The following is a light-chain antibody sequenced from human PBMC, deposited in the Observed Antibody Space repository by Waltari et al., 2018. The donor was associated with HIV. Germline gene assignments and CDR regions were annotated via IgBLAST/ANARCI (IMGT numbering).Light chain of an antibody. CDR3: YSTDSSGNHRV. CDR1: ALTKKY. J-gene: IGLJ3*02. V-gene: IGLV3-10*01. Sequence: SYELTQPPSVSVSPGQTARITCSGDALTKKYAYWYQQKSGQAPVLVIHEDSKRPAGIPGGLSGARSGTMATLTISGAQVEDESDYDCYSTDSSGNHRVFGGGTKLTVL. CDR2: EDS.